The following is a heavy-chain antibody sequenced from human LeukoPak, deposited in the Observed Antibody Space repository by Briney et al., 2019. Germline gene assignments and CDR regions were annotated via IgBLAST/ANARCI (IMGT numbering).Heavy chain of an antibody. CDR3: ARTRGVIWSHFDY. J-gene: IGHJ4*02. V-gene: IGHV4-59*08. CDR1: GGSISSYY. D-gene: IGHD3-10*01. CDR2: IYYSGST. Sequence: KPSETLSLTCTVSGGSISSYYWSWIRQPPGKGLEWIGYIYYSGSTNYNPSLKSRVTISVDTSKNQFSLKLSSVTAADTAVYYCARTRGVIWSHFDYWGQGTLVTVSS.